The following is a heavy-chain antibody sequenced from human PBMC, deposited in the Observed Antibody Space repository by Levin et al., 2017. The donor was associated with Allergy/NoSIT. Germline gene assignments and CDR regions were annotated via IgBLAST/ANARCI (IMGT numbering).Heavy chain of an antibody. J-gene: IGHJ4*02. Sequence: PSETLSLTCTVSGGSSSSYYWGWIRQPPGKGLEWIGNIYYSGTTYYNPSLKSRVTISQDTSKIHFSLKLNSVTAADTAVYYCARGILGVVIIAPDYWGQGTLVTVSS. D-gene: IGHD3-3*01. CDR2: IYYSGTT. V-gene: IGHV4-39*07. CDR3: ARGILGVVIIAPDY. CDR1: GGSSSSYY.